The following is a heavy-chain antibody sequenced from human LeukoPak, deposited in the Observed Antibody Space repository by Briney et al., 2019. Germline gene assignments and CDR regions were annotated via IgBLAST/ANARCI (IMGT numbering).Heavy chain of an antibody. CDR3: AKLGVRGYDILTGYYMGEYYFDY. V-gene: IGHV3-30*18. Sequence: GRSLRLSCAASGFTFSSYGMHWVRQAPGKGLEWVAVISYDGSNKYYADSVKGRSTISRDNSKNTLYLQMNSLRAEDTAVYYCAKLGVRGYDILTGYYMGEYYFDYWGQGTLVTVSS. D-gene: IGHD3-9*01. CDR2: ISYDGSNK. CDR1: GFTFSSYG. J-gene: IGHJ4*02.